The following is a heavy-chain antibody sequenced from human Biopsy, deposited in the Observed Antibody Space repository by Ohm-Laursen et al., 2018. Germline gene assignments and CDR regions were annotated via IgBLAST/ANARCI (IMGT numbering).Heavy chain of an antibody. V-gene: IGHV4-4*07. D-gene: IGHD6-13*01. J-gene: IGHJ5*02. CDR2: IYSSGST. CDR1: GGSISNYY. Sequence: TLSFTCTVSGGSISNYYWSWIRQPAGKGPEWIGRIYSSGSTNYNPSLKSRVTMSVDTSKNQFSLILSSMTAADTAVYYCAREPRIAAVAYFDPWGQGTLVTVSS. CDR3: AREPRIAAVAYFDP.